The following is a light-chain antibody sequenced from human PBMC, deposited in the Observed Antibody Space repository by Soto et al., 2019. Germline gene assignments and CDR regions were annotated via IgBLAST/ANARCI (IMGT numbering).Light chain of an antibody. J-gene: IGLJ2*01. CDR1: ALPKQY. V-gene: IGLV3-25*02. CDR2: KDT. CDR3: QSSDSSGTYVV. Sequence: SYELTQPPSVSVSPGQTARVTCSGHALPKQYVYWYQQKPGQAPGVVIYKDTERPSGIPERFSGSSSGTTVTLTISGVQAEDEADYYCQSSDSSGTYVVFGGGTQLTVL.